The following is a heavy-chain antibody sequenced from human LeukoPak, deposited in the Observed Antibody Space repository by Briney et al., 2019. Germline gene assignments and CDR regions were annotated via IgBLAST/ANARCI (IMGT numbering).Heavy chain of an antibody. J-gene: IGHJ3*02. CDR2: IRYDGSNK. CDR1: GFTFSSYG. CDR3: AKGRGLWFGEPYDAFDI. Sequence: GGSLRLSCAASGFTFSSYGMHWVRQAPGKGLEWVAFIRYDGSNKYYADSVKGRFTISRDNSKNTLYLQMNSLRAEDTAVYYCAKGRGLWFGEPYDAFDIWGQGTMVNVSS. D-gene: IGHD3-10*01. V-gene: IGHV3-30*02.